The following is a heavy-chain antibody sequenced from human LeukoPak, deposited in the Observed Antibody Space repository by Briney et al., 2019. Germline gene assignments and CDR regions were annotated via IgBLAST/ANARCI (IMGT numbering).Heavy chain of an antibody. CDR2: IFYSGAA. CDR1: GGSISSSDYY. J-gene: IGHJ5*02. CDR3: ARRIANRNWFDP. Sequence: SETLSLTCTVSGGSISSSDYYWGWVRQPPGKGLEWIGSIFYSGAAHCNPSLKNRVTISVDTSNNQFSLMLSSVTAADTAVYYCARRIANRNWFDPWGQGTLVTVSP. D-gene: IGHD1/OR15-1a*01. V-gene: IGHV4-39*01.